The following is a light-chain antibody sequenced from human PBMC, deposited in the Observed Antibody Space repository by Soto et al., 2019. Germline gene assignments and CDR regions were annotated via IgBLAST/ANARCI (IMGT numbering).Light chain of an antibody. CDR2: DAS. J-gene: IGKJ4*01. Sequence: EIVLTQSPATLSLSPGERASLSCRASQSVSGYLAWYQQKPRQAPRLLIYDASNRATGIPARFSGSGSGTDFTLPTSSLEPEDFATYYCQKCKIAPFTFGGGTKVDIK. CDR1: QSVSGY. V-gene: IGKV3-11*01. CDR3: QKCKIAPFT.